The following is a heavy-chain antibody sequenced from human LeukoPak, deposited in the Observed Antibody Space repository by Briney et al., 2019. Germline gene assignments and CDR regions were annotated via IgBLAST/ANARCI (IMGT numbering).Heavy chain of an antibody. CDR3: ARTIAVAGHYFDY. J-gene: IGHJ4*02. D-gene: IGHD6-19*01. V-gene: IGHV3-48*02. Sequence: GGTLRLSCAASGFTFSSYSMNWVRQAPGKGLEWVLYISSSSSTIYYADSVKGRFTISRDNAKNSLYLQMNSLRDEDTAVYYCARTIAVAGHYFDYWGQGTLVAASS. CDR2: ISSSSSTI. CDR1: GFTFSSYS.